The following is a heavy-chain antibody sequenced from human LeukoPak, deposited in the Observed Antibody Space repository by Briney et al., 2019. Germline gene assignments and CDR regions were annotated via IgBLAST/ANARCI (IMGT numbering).Heavy chain of an antibody. J-gene: IGHJ4*02. D-gene: IGHD6-6*01. CDR1: GFTFSDYW. CDR3: ARRGGSSSRRSPIDY. Sequence: QAGGSLRLSRTASGFTFSDYWMTWVRQAPGKGPEWVANIKQDGSQRYYVDSVRGRFTISRDNAKNSLFLQMNGLRAEDTAVYYCARRGGSSSRRSPIDYWGQGTLVTVSS. V-gene: IGHV3-7*01. CDR2: IKQDGSQR.